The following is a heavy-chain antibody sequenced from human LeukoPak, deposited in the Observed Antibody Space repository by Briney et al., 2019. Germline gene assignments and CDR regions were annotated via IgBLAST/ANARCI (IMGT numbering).Heavy chain of an antibody. Sequence: GGSLRLSCAASGFTVRSNYMSWVRQAPGKGLEWVSVIYSGGSTYYADSVKGRFTISRDNSKNTLYLQMNSLRAEDTAVYYCARSSIVRGGREDAFDIWGQGTMVTVSS. D-gene: IGHD3-10*01. CDR2: IYSGGST. CDR3: ARSSIVRGGREDAFDI. CDR1: GFTVRSNY. J-gene: IGHJ3*02. V-gene: IGHV3-66*01.